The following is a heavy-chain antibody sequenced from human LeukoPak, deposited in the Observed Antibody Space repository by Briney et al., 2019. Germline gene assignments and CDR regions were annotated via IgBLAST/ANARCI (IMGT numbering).Heavy chain of an antibody. CDR2: IYYSGST. CDR1: GGSISSGDYY. J-gene: IGHJ4*02. D-gene: IGHD6-19*01. V-gene: IGHV4-30-4*01. CDR3: ARKGSGWYSGFVLTPFDY. Sequence: SETLSLTCTVSGGSISSGDYYWSWIRQPPGKGLEWIGYIYYSGSTNYNPSLKSRVTISVDTSKNQFSLKLSSVTAADTAVYYCARKGSGWYSGFVLTPFDYWGQGTLVTVSS.